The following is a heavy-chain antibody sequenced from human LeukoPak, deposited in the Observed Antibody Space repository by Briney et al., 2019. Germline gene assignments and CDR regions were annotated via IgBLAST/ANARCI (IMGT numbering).Heavy chain of an antibody. J-gene: IGHJ4*02. CDR2: INSNGGST. D-gene: IGHD2-15*01. CDR3: AREGCSGGSCYPYYFDY. CDR1: GFTFSSYA. Sequence: QPGGSLRLSCVASGFTFSSYAMHWVRQTPGKGLEYVSGINSNGGSTHYANSVKGRFTISRDNSKHTLYLQMGSLRTEDTAVYYCAREGCSGGSCYPYYFDYWGQGTLVTVSS. V-gene: IGHV3-64*01.